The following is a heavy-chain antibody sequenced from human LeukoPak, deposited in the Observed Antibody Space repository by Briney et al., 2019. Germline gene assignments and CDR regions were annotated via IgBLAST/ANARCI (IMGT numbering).Heavy chain of an antibody. CDR3: AKEIPGSGWYSVDY. Sequence: PGGSLRLSCTASGFTFSNYAMTWIRQVAGKGLEWVSTINDGNTFYTASVRGRFTISRDNSKNTLYLQMNNLRVEDTAVYYCAKEIPGSGWYSVDYWGQGTVVTVSS. J-gene: IGHJ4*02. CDR1: GFTFSNYA. V-gene: IGHV3-23*01. CDR2: INDGNT. D-gene: IGHD6-19*01.